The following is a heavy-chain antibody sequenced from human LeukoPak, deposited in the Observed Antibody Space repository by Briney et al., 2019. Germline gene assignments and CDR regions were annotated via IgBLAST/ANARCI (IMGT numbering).Heavy chain of an antibody. Sequence: GGSLRLSCTASGFTLSSYEMTWIRQAPGKGLEWVSYISSSGSTIYYADSVKGRFTISRDNAKNSLYLQMNSLRAEDTAVYYCASGTARASADAFDIWGQGTMVTVSS. D-gene: IGHD1-1*01. J-gene: IGHJ3*02. CDR1: GFTLSSYE. CDR3: ASGTARASADAFDI. V-gene: IGHV3-48*03. CDR2: ISSSGSTI.